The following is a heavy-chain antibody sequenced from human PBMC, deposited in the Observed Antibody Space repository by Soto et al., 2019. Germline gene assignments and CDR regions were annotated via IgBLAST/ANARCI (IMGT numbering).Heavy chain of an antibody. J-gene: IGHJ4*02. CDR1: GFTFSSYA. CDR3: ARGPIAAAGIIILDY. V-gene: IGHV3-30-3*01. CDR2: ISYDGSNK. D-gene: IGHD6-13*01. Sequence: GGPLRLSCAASGFTFSSYAMHWVRQAPGKGLEWVAVISYDGSNKYYADSVKGRFTISRDNSKNTLYLQMNSLRAEDTAVYYCARGPIAAAGIIILDYWGQGTLVTVSS.